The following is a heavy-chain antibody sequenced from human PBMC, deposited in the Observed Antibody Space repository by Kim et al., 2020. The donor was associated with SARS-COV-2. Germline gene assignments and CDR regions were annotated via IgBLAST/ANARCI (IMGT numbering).Heavy chain of an antibody. CDR1: GFTFSRYW. J-gene: IGHJ4*02. CDR3: ARENEMDTIHFDY. D-gene: IGHD5-18*01. V-gene: IGHV3-74*01. CDR2: INSDGRST. Sequence: GGSLRLSCAASGFTFSRYWMHWVRRAPGKGLVWVSRINSDGRSTNYADSVKGRVTISRDNAKKTLYLQMNSLRSEDTAVYYCARENEMDTIHFDYWGQGTLCTVSS.